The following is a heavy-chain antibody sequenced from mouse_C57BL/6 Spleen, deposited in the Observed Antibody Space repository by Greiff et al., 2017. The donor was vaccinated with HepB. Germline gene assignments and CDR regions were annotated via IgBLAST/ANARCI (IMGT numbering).Heavy chain of an antibody. V-gene: IGHV5-9*01. Sequence: DVMLVESGGGLVKPGGSLKLSCAASGFTFSSYTMSWVRQTPEKRLEWVATISGGGGNTYYPDSVKGRFTISRDNAKNTLYLQMSSLRSEDTALYYCARHYGSSFDYWGQGTTLTVSS. CDR3: ARHYGSSFDY. J-gene: IGHJ2*01. D-gene: IGHD1-1*01. CDR1: GFTFSSYT. CDR2: ISGGGGNT.